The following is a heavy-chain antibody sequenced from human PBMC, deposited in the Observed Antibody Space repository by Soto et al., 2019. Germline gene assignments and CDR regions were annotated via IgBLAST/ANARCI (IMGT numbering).Heavy chain of an antibody. CDR2: INAGNGNT. J-gene: IGHJ4*02. V-gene: IGHV1-3*01. D-gene: IGHD2-21*02. CDR1: GYTFTSYA. CDR3: AREVGAYCGGDCYPDY. Sequence: QVQLVQSGAEVKKPGASVKVSCKASGYTFTSYAMHWVRQAPGQRLEWMGWINAGNGNTKYSQKFQGRVTITRDTSASTAYMELSSLRSEDTAXXXXAREVGAYCGGDCYPDYWGQGTLXT.